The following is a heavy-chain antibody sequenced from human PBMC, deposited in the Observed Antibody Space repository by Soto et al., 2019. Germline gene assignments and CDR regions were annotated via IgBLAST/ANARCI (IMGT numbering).Heavy chain of an antibody. CDR1: GCSISIVYYY. CDR3: ARNDYDYVWESPGGDAFDI. CDR2: IYNSGNT. D-gene: IGHD3-16*01. J-gene: IGHJ3*02. Sequence: SEALSITCTVSGCSISIVYYYWNWIRRRPGNCLEWIGFIYNSGNTYYNPSLKSRVTISLDTSKNQFSLKLTSVTAADTAVYYCARNDYDYVWESPGGDAFDIWGQGTLVTVSS. V-gene: IGHV4-30-4*01.